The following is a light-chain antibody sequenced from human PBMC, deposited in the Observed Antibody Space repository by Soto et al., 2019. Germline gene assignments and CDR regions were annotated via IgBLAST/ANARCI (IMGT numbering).Light chain of an antibody. J-gene: IGLJ1*01. V-gene: IGLV1-40*01. CDR3: QSYDSSLIAYV. Sequence: QSVLTQPPSVSGAPGQRVTGSCTGASANIGAGYDVHWYQQLPGTAPKLLIYGNNNRPSGVPDRFSGSRSGTSASLAITGLQAEDEADYYCQSYDSSLIAYVFGTGTKVTVL. CDR1: SANIGAGYD. CDR2: GNN.